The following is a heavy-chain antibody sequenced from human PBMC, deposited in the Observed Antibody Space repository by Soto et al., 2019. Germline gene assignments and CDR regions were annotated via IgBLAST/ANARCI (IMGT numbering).Heavy chain of an antibody. Sequence: ASVKVSCKVSGYTLTELSMHWVRQAPGKGLEWMGGFDPEDGETIYAQKFQGRVTMTEDTSTDTAYMELSSLRSEDTAVYYCATGFCSGGSCYFYYYFDYWGQGTLVTVSS. D-gene: IGHD2-15*01. CDR2: FDPEDGET. J-gene: IGHJ4*02. V-gene: IGHV1-24*01. CDR1: GYTLTELS. CDR3: ATGFCSGGSCYFYYYFDY.